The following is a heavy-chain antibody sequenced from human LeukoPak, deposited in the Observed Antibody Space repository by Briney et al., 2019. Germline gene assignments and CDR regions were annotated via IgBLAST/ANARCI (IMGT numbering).Heavy chain of an antibody. V-gene: IGHV1-2*02. CDR1: GYTFTGHY. CDR2: INPNSGGT. D-gene: IGHD3-3*01. J-gene: IGHJ4*02. CDR3: ARHDFWSGYYGFDY. Sequence: ASVKVSCKASGYTFTGHYMHWVRQAPGQGLEWMGWINPNSGGTNYAQKFQGRVTMTRDTSISTAYMELSRLRSDDTAVYYCARHDFWSGYYGFDYWGQGTLVTVSS.